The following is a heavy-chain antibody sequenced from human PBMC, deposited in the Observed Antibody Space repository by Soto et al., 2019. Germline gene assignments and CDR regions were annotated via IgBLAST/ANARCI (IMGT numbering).Heavy chain of an antibody. V-gene: IGHV4-61*08. CDR3: ARSKGTGWPEPFDY. CDR1: GGSISSDDYY. J-gene: IGHJ4*02. D-gene: IGHD2-15*01. CDR2: IYYSGST. Sequence: SETLSRTCTVSGGSISSDDYYWSWIRQAPGRGLEWIGYIYYSGSTNYNPSLKSRVTISVDTSKNQFSLKLSSVTAADTAVYYCARSKGTGWPEPFDYWGQGTLVTVSS.